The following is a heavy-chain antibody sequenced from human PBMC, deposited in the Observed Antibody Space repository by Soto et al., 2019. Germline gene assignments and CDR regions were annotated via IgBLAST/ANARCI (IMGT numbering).Heavy chain of an antibody. CDR3: ARNLQWLDTYYYYGMDV. D-gene: IGHD6-19*01. CDR1: GFTFSSYC. J-gene: IGHJ6*02. V-gene: IGHV3-33*01. CDR2: IKQDGSEK. Sequence: GGSLRLSCAASGFTFSSYCMPWVRQAPGKGLEWVANIKQDGSEKSYADSVKGRFTISRDNSKNTLYLQMNSLRAEDTAVYYCARNLQWLDTYYYYGMDVWGQGTTVTVSS.